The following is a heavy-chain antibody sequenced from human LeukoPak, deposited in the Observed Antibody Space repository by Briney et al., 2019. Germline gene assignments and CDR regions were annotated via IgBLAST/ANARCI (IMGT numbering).Heavy chain of an antibody. D-gene: IGHD3-10*01. J-gene: IGHJ6*02. CDR2: INPNSGGT. CDR3: AKNSWFGVYGMDV. Sequence: ASVKGSCKASGYTFTGYYMHWVRQAPVQGLEWMGWINPNSGGTNYAQKFQGRVTMTRDTSISTAYMELSRLRSDDTAVYYCAKNSWFGVYGMDVWGQGTTVTVSS. V-gene: IGHV1-2*02. CDR1: GYTFTGYY.